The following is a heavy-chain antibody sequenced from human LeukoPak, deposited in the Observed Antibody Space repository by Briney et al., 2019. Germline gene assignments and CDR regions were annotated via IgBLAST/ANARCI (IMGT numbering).Heavy chain of an antibody. CDR3: ARQSAGRDGYKDY. CDR1: GYSFTTYW. D-gene: IGHD5-24*01. CDR2: VYPGDSDT. Sequence: GASLQISCKGSGYSFTTYWIAWVRQLPGKGLEWMGFVYPGDSDTRYSPSFQGQVTISADKSINTAYLQWSSLKASDTAMYYCARQSAGRDGYKDYWGQGTLVTVSS. V-gene: IGHV5-51*01. J-gene: IGHJ4*02.